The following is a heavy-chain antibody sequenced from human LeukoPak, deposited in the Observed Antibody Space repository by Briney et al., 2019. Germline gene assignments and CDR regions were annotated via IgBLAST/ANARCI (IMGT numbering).Heavy chain of an antibody. V-gene: IGHV4-38-2*02. CDR1: GYSIKSGCY. CDR2: THQSGST. J-gene: IGHJ4*02. Sequence: SETLSLTCTVSGYSIKSGCYWGWIRQSPEKGLDWIGSTHQSGSTFYKSSLQSRVTMSVDTSKNQLSLKLSFVTAADTAIYYCAGSCYLNYYFDYWGRGTLVIVSS. CDR3: AGSCYLNYYFDY. D-gene: IGHD2-15*01.